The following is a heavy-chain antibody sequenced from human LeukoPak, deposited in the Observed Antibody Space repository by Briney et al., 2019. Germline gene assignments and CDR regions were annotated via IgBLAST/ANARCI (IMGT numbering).Heavy chain of an antibody. CDR1: GFIFSSYE. J-gene: IGHJ4*02. V-gene: IGHV3-48*03. CDR2: ISGDGSTR. Sequence: TGGSLRLSCTASGFIFSSYEMNWVRQAPGKGLEWVSYISGDGSTRSYADSVRGRFTISRDNDQNSLYLQMNSLSAEDTAVYYCATLGVLLIYATFDYWGQGTLVTVSS. D-gene: IGHD2-8*01. CDR3: ATLGVLLIYATFDY.